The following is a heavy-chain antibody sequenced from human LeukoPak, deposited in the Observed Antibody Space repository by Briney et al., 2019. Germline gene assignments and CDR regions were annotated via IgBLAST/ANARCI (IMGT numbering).Heavy chain of an antibody. D-gene: IGHD2/OR15-2a*01. CDR3: ARVRGTFETD. J-gene: IGHJ1*01. V-gene: IGHV4-59*01. Sequence: SETLSLTCTVSGASISTYYWSWIRQPPGRGLEWIGYLYYSGSTTYSPSLKSRVTMSVDTSKSQFSLKLNSVTAANTAIYYCARVRGTFETDWGQGTLVTVSS. CDR2: LYYSGST. CDR1: GASISTYY.